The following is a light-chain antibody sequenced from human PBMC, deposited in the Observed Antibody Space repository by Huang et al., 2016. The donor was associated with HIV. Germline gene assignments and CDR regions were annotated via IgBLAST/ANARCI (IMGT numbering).Light chain of an antibody. CDR1: QDITNQ. V-gene: IGKV1-33*01. CDR2: DAS. Sequence: DIQMTQSPSSLSASVGDRVTITCQATQDITNQLNWYKQEPGKAPKVLIYDASNFEAGVPSRFSGSGSGTDFTFTISSLQPEDIATYYCQQYDSPPWTFGQGTKVEIK. CDR3: QQYDSPPWT. J-gene: IGKJ1*01.